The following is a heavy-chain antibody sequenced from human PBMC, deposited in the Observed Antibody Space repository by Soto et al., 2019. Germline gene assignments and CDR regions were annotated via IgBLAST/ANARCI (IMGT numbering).Heavy chain of an antibody. CDR3: ARDWGYDFYGDYVAAFDI. CDR2: IKQDGSEK. J-gene: IGHJ3*02. V-gene: IGHV3-7*05. Sequence: GGSLRLSCAASGFTFSSYWMSWVRQAPGKGLEWVANIKQDGSEKYYVDSVKGRFTISRDNAKNSLYLQMNSLRAEDTAVYYCARDWGYDFYGDYVAAFDIWGQGTMVTVSS. D-gene: IGHD4-17*01. CDR1: GFTFSSYW.